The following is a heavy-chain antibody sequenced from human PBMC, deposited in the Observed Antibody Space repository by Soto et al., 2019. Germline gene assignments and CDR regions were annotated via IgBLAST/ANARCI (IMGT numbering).Heavy chain of an antibody. J-gene: IGHJ4*02. V-gene: IGHV1-69*08. CDR2: IIPIRGKA. D-gene: IGHD2-15*01. Sequence: QVQLVQSGAEVKKPGSSVKVSCKASGGTFSSYTISWVRQAPGQGLEWMGRIIPIRGKANYAQKFQGRVTITADKSTSTAHMELSSLRSADTAVYYCARDSLGPEGSYFDYWGQGTVVTVSS. CDR1: GGTFSSYT. CDR3: ARDSLGPEGSYFDY.